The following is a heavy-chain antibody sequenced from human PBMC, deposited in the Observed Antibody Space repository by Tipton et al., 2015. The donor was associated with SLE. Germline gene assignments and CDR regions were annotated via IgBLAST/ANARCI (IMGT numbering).Heavy chain of an antibody. D-gene: IGHD1-20*01. V-gene: IGHV3-23*04. Sequence: QLVQSGGGLVQPGGSLRLSCAASGFTFSKYALSWVRQAPGKGLEWVSVITGSAGTTYYADSVKGRFTISRDESKNTVYLQMNSLRAEDTAVYYCAKGRGPNWNYGDYWGQGTLITVSS. CDR3: AKGRGPNWNYGDY. CDR1: GFTFSKYA. CDR2: ITGSAGTT. J-gene: IGHJ4*02.